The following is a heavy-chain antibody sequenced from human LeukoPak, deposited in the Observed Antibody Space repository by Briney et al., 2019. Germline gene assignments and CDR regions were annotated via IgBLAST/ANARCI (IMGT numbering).Heavy chain of an antibody. CDR3: ARDTSFDPVFGVVMPAFGY. J-gene: IGHJ4*02. D-gene: IGHD3-3*01. Sequence: GASVKVSCKASGYTFTSYGISWVRQAPGQGLEWMGWISAYNGNTNYAQKLQGRVTMTTDTSTSTAYMELRSLRSDDTAVYYCARDTSFDPVFGVVMPAFGYWGQGTLVTVSS. V-gene: IGHV1-18*01. CDR1: GYTFTSYG. CDR2: ISAYNGNT.